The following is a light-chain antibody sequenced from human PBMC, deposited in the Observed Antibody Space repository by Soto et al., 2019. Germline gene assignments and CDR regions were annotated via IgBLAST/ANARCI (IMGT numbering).Light chain of an antibody. V-gene: IGKV3-15*01. J-gene: IGKJ1*01. CDR2: GAS. CDR1: QSVSSN. CDR3: QQYYNWPRT. Sequence: EIVMTQSPVTLSVSPGERATLSCRASQSVSSNLAWYQQKPGQAPRLLIFGASTRATGIPARFSGSGSGTEFTLTISSLQSEDFAVYYCQQYYNWPRTFVQGTKVEIK.